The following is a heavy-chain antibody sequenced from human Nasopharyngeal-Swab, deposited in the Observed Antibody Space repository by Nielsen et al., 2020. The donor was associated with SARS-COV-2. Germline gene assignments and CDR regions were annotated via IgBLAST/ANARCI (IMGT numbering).Heavy chain of an antibody. Sequence: ASVKVSCKASGYTFTGYYMHWVRQAPGQGLEWMGWINPNSGGTNYVQKFQGRVTMTRDTSISTAYMELSRLRSDDTAVYYCARPPPYCSGGSCYSDYYYGMDVWGQGATVTVSS. CDR3: ARPPPYCSGGSCYSDYYYGMDV. D-gene: IGHD2-15*01. CDR2: INPNSGGT. V-gene: IGHV1-2*02. CDR1: GYTFTGYY. J-gene: IGHJ6*02.